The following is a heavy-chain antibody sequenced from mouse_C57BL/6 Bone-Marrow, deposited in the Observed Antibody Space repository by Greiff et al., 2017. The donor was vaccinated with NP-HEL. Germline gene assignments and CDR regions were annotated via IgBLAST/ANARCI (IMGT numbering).Heavy chain of an antibody. Sequence: QVQLQQPGAELVKPGASVKMSCKASGYTFTTYPIAWMKQNHGQSLEWIGNFHPYNDDTKYNEKFKGKATLTVEKSSSTVYLELSRLTSDDSAVYCCARPGRGGRWFADWGKGTLVTVSS. CDR3: ARPGRGGRWFAD. CDR1: GYTFTTYP. V-gene: IGHV1-47*01. CDR2: FHPYNDDT. J-gene: IGHJ3*01.